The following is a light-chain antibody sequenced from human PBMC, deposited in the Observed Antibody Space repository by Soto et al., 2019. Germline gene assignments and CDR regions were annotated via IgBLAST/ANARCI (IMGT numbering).Light chain of an antibody. J-gene: IGLJ2*01. Sequence: QSVLTQPPSASGTPGQRVTISCSGSSSNIGSNAVNWYQQLPGTAPKLLIYRHNQRPSGVPDRFSGSKSGTSASLAISGLQSEDEGDYYCATWDDRLNGWLFGGGTKLTVL. CDR1: SSNIGSNA. CDR3: ATWDDRLNGWL. V-gene: IGLV1-44*01. CDR2: RHN.